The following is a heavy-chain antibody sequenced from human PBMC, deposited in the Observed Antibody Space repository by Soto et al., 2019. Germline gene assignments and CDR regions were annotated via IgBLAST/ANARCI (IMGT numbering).Heavy chain of an antibody. CDR1: GGSVSSGSYY. Sequence: QVQLQASSPGLVKPSETLSLICTVSGGSVSSGSYYWSWMRQPPGKAQEWIGYINYRGTTNYNPPRKRRVSRAVDTCKVKVPMKLSCVTAADTAVYYCERSYCGGDCSYYLDYWGQGTLVNVSS. CDR3: ERSYCGGDCSYYLDY. J-gene: IGHJ4*02. V-gene: IGHV4-61*01. D-gene: IGHD2-21*02. CDR2: INYRGTT.